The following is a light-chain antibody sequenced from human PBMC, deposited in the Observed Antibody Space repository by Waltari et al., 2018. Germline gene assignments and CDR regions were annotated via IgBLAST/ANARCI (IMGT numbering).Light chain of an antibody. V-gene: IGKV3-20*01. CDR3: QHYVRLPAT. Sequence: EIVLTQSPGTLSLSPGERATLSCRASQSVGRSLAWYHQIPGQAPRLLIYGASSRATGIPDRFSGSGSGTDFSLTISRLEPEDFAVYFCQHYVRLPATFGQGTKVAI. J-gene: IGKJ1*01. CDR1: QSVGRS. CDR2: GAS.